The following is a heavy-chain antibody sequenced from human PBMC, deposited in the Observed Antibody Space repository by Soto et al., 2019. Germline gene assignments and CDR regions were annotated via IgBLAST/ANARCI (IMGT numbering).Heavy chain of an antibody. V-gene: IGHV1-69*13. J-gene: IGHJ4*02. Sequence: SVKVSCKASGGTFSSYAISWVLQAPGQGLEWMGGIIPIFGTANYAQKFQGRVTITADESTSTAYMELSSLRSEDTAVYYCARDYCGGDCYLDYWGQGTLVTAPQ. D-gene: IGHD2-21*02. CDR3: ARDYCGGDCYLDY. CDR1: GGTFSSYA. CDR2: IIPIFGTA.